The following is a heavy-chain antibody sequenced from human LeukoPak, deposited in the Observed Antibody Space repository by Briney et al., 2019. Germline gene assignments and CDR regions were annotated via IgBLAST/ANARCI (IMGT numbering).Heavy chain of an antibody. CDR2: IYYSGST. CDR1: GGSISSYY. V-gene: IGHV4-59*08. D-gene: IGHD3-9*01. J-gene: IGHJ5*02. CDR3: ARGPPDILTGYTVNWFDP. Sequence: SETPSLTCTVSGGSISSYYWSWIRQPPGKGLEWIGYIYYSGSTNYNPSLKSRVTISVDTSKNRFSLKLSSVTAADTAVYYCARGPPDILTGYTVNWFDPWGQGTLVTVSS.